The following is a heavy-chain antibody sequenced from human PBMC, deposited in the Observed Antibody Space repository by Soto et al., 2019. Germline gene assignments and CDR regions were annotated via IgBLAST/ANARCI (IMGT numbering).Heavy chain of an antibody. CDR3: ARGYTAMVYFDY. J-gene: IGHJ4*02. V-gene: IGHV4-31*03. CDR2: IYYSGST. CDR1: GGSISSGGYY. D-gene: IGHD5-18*01. Sequence: SETLSLTCTVSGGSISSGGYYWSWIRQHPGKGLEWIGYIYYSGSTYYNPSLKSRVTISVDTSKNQFSLKLSSVTAADTAVYYCARGYTAMVYFDYWGQGTLVTVSS.